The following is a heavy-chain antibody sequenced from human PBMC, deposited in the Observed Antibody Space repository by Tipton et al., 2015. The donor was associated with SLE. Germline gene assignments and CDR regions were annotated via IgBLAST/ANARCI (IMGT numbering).Heavy chain of an antibody. V-gene: IGHV4-59*12. D-gene: IGHD2-2*01. CDR3: ARDSRYQLTYYYMDV. CDR1: GGSISSYY. CDR2: IYYSGST. J-gene: IGHJ6*03. Sequence: TLSLTCTVSGGSISSYYWSWIRQPPGKGLEWIGYIYYSGSTNYNPSLKSRVTISVDTSKNQFSLKLSSVTAADTAVYYCARDSRYQLTYYYMDVWGKGTTVTVSS.